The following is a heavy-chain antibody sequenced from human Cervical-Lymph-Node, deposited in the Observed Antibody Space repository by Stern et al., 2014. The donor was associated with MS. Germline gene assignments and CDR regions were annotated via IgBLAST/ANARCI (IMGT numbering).Heavy chain of an antibody. CDR1: GFAFNTYA. CDR3: AKGSEYYDGHGLIDY. V-gene: IGHV3-23*04. CDR2: ISYSGGDT. D-gene: IGHD3-22*01. Sequence: EVQLVESGGGLVQPGGSLRLSCAASGFAFNTYAMSWIRQAPGKGLEWVSSISYSGGDTYFADSVKGRITVSRDNSKNTLYLQMNSLRAEDTAVYYCAKGSEYYDGHGLIDYWGQGTLVTVSS. J-gene: IGHJ4*02.